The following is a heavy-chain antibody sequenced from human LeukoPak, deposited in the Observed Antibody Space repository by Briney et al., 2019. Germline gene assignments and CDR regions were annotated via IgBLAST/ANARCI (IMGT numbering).Heavy chain of an antibody. CDR3: ARASSIATKAIDY. CDR2: INHSGST. CDR1: GGSFSGYY. V-gene: IGHV4-34*01. D-gene: IGHD6-6*01. Sequence: SETLSLTCAVYGGSFSGYYWSWIRQPPGKGLEWIGEINHSGSTNYNPSLKSRVTISVDTSKNQFSLKLSSVTAADTAVYYCARASSIATKAIDYWGQGTLVTVSS. J-gene: IGHJ4*02.